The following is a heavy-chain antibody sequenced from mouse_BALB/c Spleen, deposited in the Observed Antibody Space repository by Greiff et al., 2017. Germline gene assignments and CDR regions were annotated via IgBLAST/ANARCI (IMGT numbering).Heavy chain of an antibody. CDR3: TAYYRYDGYWYFDV. CDR2: IYPGSGST. V-gene: IGHV1S22*01. Sequence: LKQPGSELVRPGASVKLSCKASGYTFTSYWMHWVKQRPGQGLEWIGNIYPGSGSTNYDEKFKSKATLTVDTSSSTAYMQLSSLTSEDSAVYYCTAYYRYDGYWYFDVWGAGTTVTVSS. D-gene: IGHD2-14*01. J-gene: IGHJ1*01. CDR1: GYTFTSYW.